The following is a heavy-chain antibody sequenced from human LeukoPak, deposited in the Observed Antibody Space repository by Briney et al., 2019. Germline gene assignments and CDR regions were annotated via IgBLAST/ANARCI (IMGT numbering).Heavy chain of an antibody. CDR2: INPNSGGT. CDR3: ARDKRSTAGNWFDP. CDR1: AYTFTDYY. Sequence: ASVKVSCKASAYTFTDYYIHWVRQAPGQGLEWMGRINPNSGGTNYAQRCQGRVTVTRDTSTSTDYMELSTLRSGDAAVYYCARDKRSTAGNWFDPWGQGTLVTVSS. J-gene: IGHJ5*02. D-gene: IGHD1-14*01. V-gene: IGHV1-2*06.